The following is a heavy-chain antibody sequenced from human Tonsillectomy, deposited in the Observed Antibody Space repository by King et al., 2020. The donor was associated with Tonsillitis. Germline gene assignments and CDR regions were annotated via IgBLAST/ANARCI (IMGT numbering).Heavy chain of an antibody. J-gene: IGHJ4*02. CDR1: GFTFSSYE. V-gene: IGHV3-48*03. Sequence: QLVQSGGGLVQPGGSLRLSCAASGFTFSSYEMNWVRQAPGKGLEWVLYISSSGSTIYYADSVKGRFTISRDNAKNSLYLHMNSLRAEDTAVYYCATVADYYDSSGYFDYWGQGTLVTVSS. CDR3: ATVADYYDSSGYFDY. D-gene: IGHD3-22*01. CDR2: ISSSGSTI.